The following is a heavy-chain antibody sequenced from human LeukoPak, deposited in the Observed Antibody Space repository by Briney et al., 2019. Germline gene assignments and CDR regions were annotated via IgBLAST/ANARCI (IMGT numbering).Heavy chain of an antibody. J-gene: IGHJ4*02. CDR1: GFTFSSYS. CDR2: ISSSSSTI. V-gene: IGHV3-48*04. Sequence: GGSLRLSCAASGFTFSSYSMNWVRQAPGKGLEWVSYISSSSSTIYYADSVKGRFTISRDNAKNSLYLQMNSLRPEDTALYYCAKSLAVAGFDYWGQGTLVTVSS. CDR3: AKSLAVAGFDY. D-gene: IGHD6-19*01.